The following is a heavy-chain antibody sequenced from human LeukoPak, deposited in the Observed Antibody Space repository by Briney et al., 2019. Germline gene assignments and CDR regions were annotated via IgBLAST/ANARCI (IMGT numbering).Heavy chain of an antibody. CDR1: GGSISSSSYY. D-gene: IGHD4-11*01. Sequence: SETLSLTCTVSGGSISSSSYYWGWIRQPPGLGLEWIVSIYYSGSTYYNPSLKSRVTISLDTSKNQFSLKLSSVTAADTAVYYCARNAPLSSNQGYYYYYMDVWGKGTTVTVSS. CDR3: ARNAPLSSNQGYYYYYMDV. CDR2: IYYSGST. J-gene: IGHJ6*03. V-gene: IGHV4-39*07.